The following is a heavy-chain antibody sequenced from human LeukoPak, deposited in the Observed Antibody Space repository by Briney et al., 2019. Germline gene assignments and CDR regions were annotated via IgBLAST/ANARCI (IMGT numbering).Heavy chain of an antibody. Sequence: GGSLSLSCAASGFTFSNYNMNWVRQPPGKGLQWVSYISSSSNIIYYADSVKGRFTISRDNAKNSLFLQMNSLRAEDTAVYYCARSSGYDGYWGQGTLVTVSS. CDR3: ARSSGYDGY. CDR2: ISSSSNII. CDR1: GFTFSNYN. V-gene: IGHV3-48*01. J-gene: IGHJ4*02. D-gene: IGHD5-12*01.